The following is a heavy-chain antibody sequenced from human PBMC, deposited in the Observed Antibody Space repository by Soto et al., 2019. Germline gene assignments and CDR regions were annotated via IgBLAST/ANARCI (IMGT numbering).Heavy chain of an antibody. CDR1: GFTFSSYS. D-gene: IGHD7-27*01. CDR2: ISSSSSYI. Sequence: GGSLRLSCAASGFTFSSYSMNWVRQAPGKGLEWVSSISSSSSYIYYADSVKGRFTISRDNAKNSLYLQMNSLRAEDTAVYYCARDQGWGEGGAFDIWGQGTMVTVSS. J-gene: IGHJ3*02. V-gene: IGHV3-21*01. CDR3: ARDQGWGEGGAFDI.